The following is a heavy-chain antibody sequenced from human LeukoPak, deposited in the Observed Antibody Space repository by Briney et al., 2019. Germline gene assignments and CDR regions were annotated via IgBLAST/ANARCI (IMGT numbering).Heavy chain of an antibody. CDR3: ARGPRNMNSYYYYMDV. CDR1: GGPFSGYY. Sequence: SETLSLTCGVDGGPFSGYYWSWIRQPPGKGLEWIVEINHSGSTNYNPSLKSRVTISLDTSKNQFSLKLSSVTAADTAVYYCARGPRNMNSYYYYMDVWGKGTTVTVSS. CDR2: INHSGST. V-gene: IGHV4-34*01. D-gene: IGHD1-14*01. J-gene: IGHJ6*03.